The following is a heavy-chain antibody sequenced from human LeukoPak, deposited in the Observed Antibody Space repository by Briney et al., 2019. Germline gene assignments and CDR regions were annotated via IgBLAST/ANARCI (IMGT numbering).Heavy chain of an antibody. CDR3: ARASEMATIGPDSYYYGMDV. Sequence: GGSLRLSCAASGLTFSSYSMNWVRQAPGKGLEWVSSISSSSSYIYYADSVKGRFTISRDNAKNSLYLQMNSLRAEDTAVYYCARASEMATIGPDSYYYGMDVWGQGTTVTVSS. J-gene: IGHJ6*02. CDR2: ISSSSSYI. CDR1: GLTFSSYS. V-gene: IGHV3-21*01. D-gene: IGHD5-24*01.